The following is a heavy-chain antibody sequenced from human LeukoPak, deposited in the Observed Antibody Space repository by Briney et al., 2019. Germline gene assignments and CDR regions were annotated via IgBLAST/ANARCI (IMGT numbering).Heavy chain of an antibody. CDR1: GGSISTYY. J-gene: IGHJ4*02. CDR3: AREGSMTARPFVSIDY. Sequence: PSETLSLTCTVSGGSISTYYWSWIRQPAGKGLEWIGRIHTSGNTDYNPSLKSRVTMSVDTSKNQFSLKLGSVTAADTAVYYCAREGSMTARPFVSIDYWGQGTLVTIFS. V-gene: IGHV4-4*07. CDR2: IHTSGNT. D-gene: IGHD6-6*01.